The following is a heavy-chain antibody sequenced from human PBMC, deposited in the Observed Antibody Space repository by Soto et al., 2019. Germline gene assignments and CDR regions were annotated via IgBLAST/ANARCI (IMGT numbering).Heavy chain of an antibody. CDR3: ARRKQQLVKRYYYYGMDV. CDR2: IDYSGST. J-gene: IGHJ6*02. D-gene: IGHD6-13*01. Sequence: PSQSLSGTRTVSGGSIGSSSYYGGLIPQIAGEGLEWIGSIDYSGSTYYNPSRKSRGTISHDTSKNQFSLKLSSVTAAETAVYYCARRKQQLVKRYYYYGMDVWGQGTTVTVS. CDR1: GGSIGSSSYY. V-gene: IGHV4-39*01.